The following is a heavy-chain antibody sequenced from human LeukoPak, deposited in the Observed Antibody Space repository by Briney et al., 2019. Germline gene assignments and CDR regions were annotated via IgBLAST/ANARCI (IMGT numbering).Heavy chain of an antibody. CDR1: GFIFTNYA. CDR3: AKLKYYHDSSGYIDY. J-gene: IGHJ4*02. Sequence: GGSLRLSCSASGFIFTNYAMSWVRQAPGKGLEWVSGISSSGVSTYYAGSVKGRFTISRDNSKNTLYLQMNSLRAEDTAVYYCAKLKYYHDSSGYIDYWGQGTLVTVSS. D-gene: IGHD3-22*01. CDR2: ISSSGVST. V-gene: IGHV3-23*01.